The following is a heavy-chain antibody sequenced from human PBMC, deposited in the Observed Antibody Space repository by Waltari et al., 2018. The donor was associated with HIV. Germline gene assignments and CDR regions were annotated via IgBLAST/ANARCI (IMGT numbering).Heavy chain of an antibody. V-gene: IGHV3-7*03. CDR2: IKQEGSEK. J-gene: IGHJ5*02. D-gene: IGHD3-22*01. CDR3: ARVRYYYESSGYRWFDP. Sequence: EVQLVESGGGLVQPGGSLRLSCAASGFTFSNYWMSWVRQAPGKGLEWVANIKQEGSEKKDVDSVKGRFTISRDNAKNSLYLQMNSLSAEDTAVYYCARVRYYYESSGYRWFDPWGQGTLVTVSS. CDR1: GFTFSNYW.